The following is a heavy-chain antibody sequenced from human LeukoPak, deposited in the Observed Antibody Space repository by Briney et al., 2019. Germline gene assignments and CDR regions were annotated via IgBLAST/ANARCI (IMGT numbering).Heavy chain of an antibody. CDR2: INQGGSEI. Sequence: GGSLRLSCVASGFTSSNSWMTWVRQAPGKGLEWVANINQGGSEINYVDSVKGRFTISRDSAKNSLYLQMNSLRAEDTAVYYCAGGQYDMGLWGQRDTVTVSS. V-gene: IGHV3-7*04. CDR1: GFTSSNSW. CDR3: AGGQYDMGL. J-gene: IGHJ6*01.